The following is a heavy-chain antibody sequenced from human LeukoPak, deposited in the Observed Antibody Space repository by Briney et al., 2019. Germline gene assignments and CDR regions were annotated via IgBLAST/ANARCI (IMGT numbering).Heavy chain of an antibody. D-gene: IGHD3-10*01. CDR2: FDPEDGET. Sequence: ASVKVSCKVSAYTLTELSMHWVRQAPGKGLEWMGGFDPEDGETVYTQKLKGRITMTEDTSTDTAYMELRSLRSEDTAVYYCAPGLTIFRDRPVKGPGHWGQGSLVTVSS. V-gene: IGHV1-24*01. CDR1: AYTLTELS. CDR3: APGLTIFRDRPVKGPGH. J-gene: IGHJ4*02.